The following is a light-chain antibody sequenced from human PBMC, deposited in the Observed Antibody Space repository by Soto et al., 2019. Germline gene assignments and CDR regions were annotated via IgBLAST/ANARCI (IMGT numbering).Light chain of an antibody. CDR3: AACDDSLNGRSSDV. V-gene: IGLV1-44*01. J-gene: IGLJ1*01. CDR1: SSNIGSNT. Sequence: QSVLTQPPSASGTPGQRVTISCSGSSSNIGSNTVNWYQQLPGTAPKLLIYSNNQRPSGVPDRFSGSKSGTSASLAISGLQAEDEADYYCAACDDSLNGRSSDVFGTGTKLTVL. CDR2: SNN.